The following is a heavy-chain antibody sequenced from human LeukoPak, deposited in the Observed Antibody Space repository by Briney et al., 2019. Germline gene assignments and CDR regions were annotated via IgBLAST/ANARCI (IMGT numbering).Heavy chain of an antibody. CDR1: GFTFSSYG. D-gene: IGHD3-16*01. V-gene: IGHV3-30*02. CDR3: ARDDPDGGLDY. Sequence: GGSLRLSCAASGFTFSSYGMHWVRQAPGKGLEWVAFIRYDGNNKYYADSVKGRFTISRDNSKNTLYLQMNSLGAEDTAVYYCARDDPDGGLDYWGQGTLVTVSS. J-gene: IGHJ4*02. CDR2: IRYDGNNK.